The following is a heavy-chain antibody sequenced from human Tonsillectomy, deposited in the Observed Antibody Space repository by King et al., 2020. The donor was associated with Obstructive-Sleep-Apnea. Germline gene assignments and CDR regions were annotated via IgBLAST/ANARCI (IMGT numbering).Heavy chain of an antibody. CDR3: ATSKPMIVAVMVY. D-gene: IGHD3-22*01. J-gene: IGHJ4*02. V-gene: IGHV1-24*01. CDR2: FDPEDDET. Sequence: QLVQSGAEVKKPGASVKVSCKVSGYTLRELSMHWVRQAPGKGLEWMGGFDPEDDETIYAQKFQGRVTMTEDTSTDTAYMGLSSLRSDDTAVYYCATSKPMIVAVMVYWGQGTLVTVSS. CDR1: GYTLRELS.